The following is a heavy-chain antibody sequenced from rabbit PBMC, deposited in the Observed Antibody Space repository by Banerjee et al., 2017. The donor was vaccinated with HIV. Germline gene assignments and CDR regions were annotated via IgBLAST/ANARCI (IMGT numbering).Heavy chain of an antibody. D-gene: IGHD1-1*01. CDR1: GFTLSSYW. CDR3: ARAVSFSSGSGYYNL. V-gene: IGHV1S45*01. Sequence: QEQLEESGGDLVKPEGSLTLTCTASGFTLSSYWICWVRQAPGKGLEWIACIYNGDGTTWYASWAKGRFTISKTSSTTVTLQMTSLTAADTATYFCARAVSFSSGSGYYNLWGQGTLVTVS. J-gene: IGHJ4*01. CDR2: IYNGDGTT.